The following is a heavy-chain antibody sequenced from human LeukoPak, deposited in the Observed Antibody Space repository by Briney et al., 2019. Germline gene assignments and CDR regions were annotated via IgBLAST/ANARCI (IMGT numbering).Heavy chain of an antibody. CDR1: GGSISSYY. CDR2: IYYSGST. Sequence: SETLSLTCTVSGGSISSYYWNWIRQPPGKGLEWIGYIYYSGSTNYNPSLKSRVAISVDASKNQFSLKLSSVTAADTAVYYCARNGAAAIQGGNYYYYMDVWGKGTTVTVSS. D-gene: IGHD2-2*01. J-gene: IGHJ6*03. CDR3: ARNGAAAIQGGNYYYYMDV. V-gene: IGHV4-59*01.